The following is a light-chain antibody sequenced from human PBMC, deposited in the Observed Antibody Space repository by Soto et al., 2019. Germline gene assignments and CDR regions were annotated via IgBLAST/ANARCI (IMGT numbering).Light chain of an antibody. CDR2: DAS. CDR3: QQYGSSGT. CDR1: QSLRSS. V-gene: IGKV3-20*01. Sequence: ETMMTQSPDTLSVSLGERATLSCRASQSLRSSLAWYQQKPGQAPRLLIYDASTRATGIPARFSGSGSGTDFTLTISRLEPEDFAVYYCQQYGSSGTFGQGTKVDIK. J-gene: IGKJ1*01.